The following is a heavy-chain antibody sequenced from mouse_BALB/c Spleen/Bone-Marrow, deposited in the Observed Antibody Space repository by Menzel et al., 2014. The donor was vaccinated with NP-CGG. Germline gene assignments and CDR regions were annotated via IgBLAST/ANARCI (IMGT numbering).Heavy chain of an antibody. J-gene: IGHJ2*01. CDR3: ARLSYYGLTDY. V-gene: IGHV4-1*02. D-gene: IGHD1-2*01. CDR2: INPESSTI. Sequence: EVQLHQSGGGLVQPGGSLKLSCTASGFDFSRYWMSWVRQAPGKGLQWIGEINPESSTINYTPSLKDKFIISRDNAKNTLYLQMSKVKSEDTALYYCARLSYYGLTDYWGQGTTLTVSS. CDR1: GFDFSRYW.